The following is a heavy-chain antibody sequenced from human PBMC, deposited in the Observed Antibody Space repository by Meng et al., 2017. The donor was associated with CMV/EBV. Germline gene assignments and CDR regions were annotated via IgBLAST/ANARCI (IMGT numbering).Heavy chain of an antibody. CDR1: GYTFTGYY. Sequence: ASVKVSCKASGYTFTGYYMHWVRQAPGQGLEWMGWINPNSGGTNYAQKFQGRVTMTRDTSISTAYMEPSRLRSDDTAVYYCARDSGVMTMVVTEGGWFDPWGQGTLVTVSS. D-gene: IGHD4-23*01. CDR2: INPNSGGT. J-gene: IGHJ5*02. CDR3: ARDSGVMTMVVTEGGWFDP. V-gene: IGHV1-2*02.